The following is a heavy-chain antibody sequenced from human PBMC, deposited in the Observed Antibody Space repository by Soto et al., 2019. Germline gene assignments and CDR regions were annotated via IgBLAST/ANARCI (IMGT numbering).Heavy chain of an antibody. D-gene: IGHD2-15*01. CDR3: ARGGCSGGSCYSYYFDY. CDR2: IYYSGST. CDR1: GGSISSYY. V-gene: IGHV4-59*01. J-gene: IGHJ4*02. Sequence: SETLSLTCTVSGGSISSYYWSWIRQPPGKGLEWIGYIYYSGSTNYNPSLKSRVTISVDTSKNQFSLKLSSVTAADTAVYYCARGGCSGGSCYSYYFDYWGQGTLVTVSS.